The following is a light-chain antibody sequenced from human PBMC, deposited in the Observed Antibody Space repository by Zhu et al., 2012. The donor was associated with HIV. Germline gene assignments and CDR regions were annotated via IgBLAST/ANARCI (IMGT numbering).Light chain of an antibody. J-gene: IGKJ4*01. CDR1: QSISSSF. CDR3: QQYGSSPHT. Sequence: EIVLTQSPGTLSLSPGVRATLSCRASQSISSSFSAWYQQKPGQTPRLLIYGASSRATGIPDRFSGSGSGTDFTLTISRLGPEDFAVYYCQQYGSSPHTFGGGTKVEIK. CDR2: GAS. V-gene: IGKV3-20*01.